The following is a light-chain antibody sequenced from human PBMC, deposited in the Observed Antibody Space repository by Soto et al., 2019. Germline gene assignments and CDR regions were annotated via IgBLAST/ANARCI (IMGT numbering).Light chain of an antibody. CDR2: DSS. V-gene: IGKV3-11*01. CDR1: QSVSTY. CDR3: QKRSSWPPTIT. J-gene: IGKJ5*01. Sequence: EIVLTQSPATLSLSPGERATLSCRASQSVSTYLAWYQQSHGQAPRLLIYDSSYRATDIPPRFSGSGSGTDFTLTISSLEPEDFAVSYCQKRSSWPPTITFGQGTRLDIK.